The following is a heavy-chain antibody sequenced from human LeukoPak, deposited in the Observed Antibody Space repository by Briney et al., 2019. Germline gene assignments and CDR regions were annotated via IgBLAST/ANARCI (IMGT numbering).Heavy chain of an antibody. J-gene: IGHJ4*02. CDR1: GYTFSSYA. Sequence: GGSLRLSCAPPGYTFSSYATSWVRHAPGKGLEWVSALSVGGGSTYYADSAKGGLTISRDNSKNTLYLQMNRLRAEETAVYYCAKAYYDSSGSPFDYWGQGTLVTVSS. CDR2: LSVGGGST. V-gene: IGHV3-23*01. D-gene: IGHD3-22*01. CDR3: AKAYYDSSGSPFDY.